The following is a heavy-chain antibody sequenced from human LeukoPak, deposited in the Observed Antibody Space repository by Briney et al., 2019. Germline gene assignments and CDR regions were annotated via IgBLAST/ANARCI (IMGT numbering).Heavy chain of an antibody. J-gene: IGHJ4*02. D-gene: IGHD5-24*01. V-gene: IGHV3-48*04. CDR2: ISSASGTI. Sequence: GGSLRLSCAASGFTFTSFSMNWVRQAPGKGLEWVSYISSASGTIYYADSVKGRFTISRDNAQNSLYLQMNSLRAEDTAVYYCAREMATGYFDYWGQGTLVTVSS. CDR1: GFTFTSFS. CDR3: AREMATGYFDY.